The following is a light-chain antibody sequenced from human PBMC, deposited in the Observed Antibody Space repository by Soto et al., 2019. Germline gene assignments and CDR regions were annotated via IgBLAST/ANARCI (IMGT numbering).Light chain of an antibody. CDR1: QDISTY. J-gene: IGKJ4*01. CDR3: QKYDNALLT. Sequence: DIQMTQAPSSLSASVGDRVTITCRARQDISTYLAWYQQKPGKVPKLLISAAYTLQSGVPPRFSGSGSGTDFTLTISSLQPEDVAAYYCQKYDNALLTFGGGTKVEIK. V-gene: IGKV1-27*01. CDR2: AAY.